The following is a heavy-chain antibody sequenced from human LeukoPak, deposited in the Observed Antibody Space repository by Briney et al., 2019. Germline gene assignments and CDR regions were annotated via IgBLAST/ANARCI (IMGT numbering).Heavy chain of an antibody. D-gene: IGHD1-26*01. CDR2: ISAYNGNT. V-gene: IGHV1-18*01. CDR1: GYTFTSYG. CDR3: ARASFIVGATTGFDY. J-gene: IGHJ4*02. Sequence: GASVKVSCKASGYTFTSYGISWVRQAPGQGLEWMGWISAYNGNTNYAQKLQGRDTMTTDTSTSTAYMELRSLRSDDTAVYYCARASFIVGATTGFDYWGQGTLVTVSS.